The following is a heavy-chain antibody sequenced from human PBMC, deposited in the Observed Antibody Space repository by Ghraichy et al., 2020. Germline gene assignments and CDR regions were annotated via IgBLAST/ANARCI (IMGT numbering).Heavy chain of an antibody. Sequence: GESLNISCAALGFTFNTYYMTWVRQAPGKGLEWVANIKQDGSEKYYVDSVKGRFTISRDNAKDSVYLQMNSLRAEDTAVYYCGRGGYIYGSNPIDYWGQGSQVIVSS. CDR1: GFTFNTYY. D-gene: IGHD5-18*01. CDR2: IKQDGSEK. CDR3: GRGGYIYGSNPIDY. V-gene: IGHV3-7*04. J-gene: IGHJ4*02.